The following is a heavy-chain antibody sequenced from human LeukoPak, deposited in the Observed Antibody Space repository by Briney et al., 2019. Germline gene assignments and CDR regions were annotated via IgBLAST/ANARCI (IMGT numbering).Heavy chain of an antibody. CDR1: GDSISSYY. CDR2: IYFSGIT. Sequence: SASLSLTCTVSGDSISSYYWSWLRRPPGKGLEWIGYIYFSGITNYNPSLKSRVTISVDTSKNQFSLRLSSVTAADTAAYYCARLYCSDGSCYYLDYWGQGTLVTVSS. CDR3: ARLYCSDGSCYYLDY. D-gene: IGHD2-15*01. J-gene: IGHJ4*02. V-gene: IGHV4-59*01.